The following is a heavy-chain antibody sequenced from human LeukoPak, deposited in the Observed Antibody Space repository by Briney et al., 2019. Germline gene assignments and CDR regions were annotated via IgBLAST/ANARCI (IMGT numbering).Heavy chain of an antibody. V-gene: IGHV3-64D*09. CDR1: GFTFSSYA. J-gene: IGHJ4*02. D-gene: IGHD5-18*01. CDR3: VKDRVDTAYDY. CDR2: ISSNGGST. Sequence: PGGSLRLSCSASGFTFSSYAMHWVRQAPGKGLEYVSDISSNGGSTYYADSVKGRFTISRDNSKNTLYLQMSSLRAEDTAVYYCVKDRVDTAYDYWGQGTLVTVSS.